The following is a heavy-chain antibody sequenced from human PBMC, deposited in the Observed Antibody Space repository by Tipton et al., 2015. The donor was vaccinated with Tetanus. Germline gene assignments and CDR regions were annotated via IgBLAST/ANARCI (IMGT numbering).Heavy chain of an antibody. Sequence: SLRLSCAASGFTFSSYSMNWVRQAPGKGLEWVSSISSSSSYIYYADSVKGRFTISRDNAKNSLYLQMNSLRAEDTAVYYCARENGGYDYYYYYGMDVWGQGTTATVSS. CDR2: ISSSSSYI. D-gene: IGHD5-12*01. CDR1: GFTFSSYS. CDR3: ARENGGYDYYYYYGMDV. V-gene: IGHV3-21*01. J-gene: IGHJ6*02.